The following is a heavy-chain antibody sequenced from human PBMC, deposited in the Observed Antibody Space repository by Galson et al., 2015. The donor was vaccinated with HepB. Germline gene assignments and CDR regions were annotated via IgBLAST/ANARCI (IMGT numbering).Heavy chain of an antibody. CDR1: GYTFPSYD. J-gene: IGHJ4*02. D-gene: IGHD6-13*01. Sequence: SVKVSCKASGYTFPSYDISWVRQAPGQGLEWMGWISPNNGDTNYARKFQGRVTMTTDTPTTTAFLELRSLRSNVTAVDYCAGQSSFQQQLVYWGQGTLVTVSS. V-gene: IGHV1-18*04. CDR3: AGQSSFQQQLVY. CDR2: ISPNNGDT.